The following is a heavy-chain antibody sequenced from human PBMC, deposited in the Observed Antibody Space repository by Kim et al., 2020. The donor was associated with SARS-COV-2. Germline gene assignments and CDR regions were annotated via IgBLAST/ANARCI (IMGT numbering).Heavy chain of an antibody. CDR3: VVDTATIWDY. J-gene: IGHJ4*02. CDR1: GFSFSTYW. Sequence: GGSLRLSCAAAGFSFSTYWMAWVRQAPGKGLEWVANINQDGSQNYYADSVKGRFTISRDNAKKSLYLQMNSLRADDAAVYYCVVDTATIWDYWGQGTLVTVSS. D-gene: IGHD3-3*01. CDR2: INQDGSQN. V-gene: IGHV3-7*03.